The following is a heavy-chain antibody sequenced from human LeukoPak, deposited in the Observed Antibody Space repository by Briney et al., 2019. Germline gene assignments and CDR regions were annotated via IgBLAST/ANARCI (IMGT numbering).Heavy chain of an antibody. CDR3: ANPGPLMVRGSFPYYMDV. Sequence: PGGSLRLSCAASGFTFSSYAMSWVRQAPGKGLEWVSAISGSGGSTYYADSVKGRFTISRDNSKNTLYLQMNSLRAEDTAVYYCANPGPLMVRGSFPYYMDVWGKGTTVTVSS. CDR1: GFTFSSYA. J-gene: IGHJ6*03. V-gene: IGHV3-23*01. D-gene: IGHD3-10*01. CDR2: ISGSGGST.